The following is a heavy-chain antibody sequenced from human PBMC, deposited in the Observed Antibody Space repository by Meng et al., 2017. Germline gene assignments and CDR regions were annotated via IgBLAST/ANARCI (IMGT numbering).Heavy chain of an antibody. D-gene: IGHD3-22*01. Sequence: QVTLLQSGAEVKKPGASAKGSCKASGYPFTGYYMHWVRQSPGQGLEWMGRINPNSGGTNYAQKFQGRVTMTRDTSISTAYMELSRLRSDDTAVYYCARALIVVANWFDPWGQGTLVTVSS. CDR2: INPNSGGT. CDR3: ARALIVVANWFDP. V-gene: IGHV1-2*06. CDR1: GYPFTGYY. J-gene: IGHJ5*02.